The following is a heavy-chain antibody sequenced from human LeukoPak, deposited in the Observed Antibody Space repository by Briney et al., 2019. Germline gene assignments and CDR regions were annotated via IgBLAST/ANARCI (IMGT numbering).Heavy chain of an antibody. CDR1: GGSITNYY. V-gene: IGHV4-59*01. D-gene: IGHD6-19*01. CDR2: IHYSGST. Sequence: SETLSLTCTVSGGSITNYYWSWIRQPPGKGLEWIGYIHYSGSTNYNPSLKSRVTVSVDTSKNQFSLKLSSVTAADTAVYYCARAQSIAGAAEALQYWGQGTLVTVPS. J-gene: IGHJ4*02. CDR3: ARAQSIAGAAEALQY.